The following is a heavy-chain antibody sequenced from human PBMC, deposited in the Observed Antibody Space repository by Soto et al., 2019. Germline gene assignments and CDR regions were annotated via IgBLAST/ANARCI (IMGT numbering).Heavy chain of an antibody. D-gene: IGHD5-18*01. CDR1: GDSFSTYA. J-gene: IGHJ4*02. CDR3: ASVKSGYQFEFDQ. CDR2: IIPIFGTA. Sequence: QVQLAQSGAEVKKPGSSVKVSCKASGDSFSTYAISWVREAPGQGLEWMGGIIPIFGTASYAQKFQGRVTVTADESTSTVHMDLSSLRPEDTAMYYCASVKSGYQFEFDQWGQGTPVTVSS. V-gene: IGHV1-69*01.